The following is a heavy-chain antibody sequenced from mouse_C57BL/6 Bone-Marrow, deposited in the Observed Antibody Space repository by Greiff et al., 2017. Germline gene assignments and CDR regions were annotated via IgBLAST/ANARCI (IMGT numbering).Heavy chain of an antibody. Sequence: QVQLQQPGAELVKPGASVKLSCKASGYTFTSYWMHWVKQRPGRGLEWIGRFDPNSGGTKYNEKFKSKATLTVDKPSSTAYMQISSLTSEDSAVYYGARYPIYYGFDDWGQGTTLTVSS. D-gene: IGHD2-1*01. V-gene: IGHV1-72*01. CDR1: GYTFTSYW. CDR2: FDPNSGGT. CDR3: ARYPIYYGFDD. J-gene: IGHJ2*01.